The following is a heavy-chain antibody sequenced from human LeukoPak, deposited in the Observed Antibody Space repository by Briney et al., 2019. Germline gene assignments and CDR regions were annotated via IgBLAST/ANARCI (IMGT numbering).Heavy chain of an antibody. D-gene: IGHD6-13*01. CDR2: INPSGGST. J-gene: IGHJ4*02. Sequence: ASVKVSCKASGYTFTSYGISWVRQAPGQGLEWMGIINPSGGSTSYAQKFQGRVTMTRDTSTSTVYMELSSLRSEDTAVYYCASGNMAATFDYWGQGTLVTVSS. V-gene: IGHV1-46*01. CDR1: GYTFTSYG. CDR3: ASGNMAATFDY.